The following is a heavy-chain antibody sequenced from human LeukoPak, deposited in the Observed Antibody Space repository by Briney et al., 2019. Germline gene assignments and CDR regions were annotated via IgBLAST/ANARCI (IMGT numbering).Heavy chain of an antibody. CDR1: GFTFSSYA. CDR3: TKGQWTLEY. CDR2: ISTSGTRT. V-gene: IGHV3-23*01. D-gene: IGHD2-8*01. J-gene: IGHJ4*02. Sequence: GGSLRLSCAASGFTFSSYAMSWVRQAPGRGLEWVSVISTSGTRTFYADSVKGRFTISRDNSKNTLYLQMNSLGGEDTAVYFCTKGQWTLEYWGQGTLVTVSS.